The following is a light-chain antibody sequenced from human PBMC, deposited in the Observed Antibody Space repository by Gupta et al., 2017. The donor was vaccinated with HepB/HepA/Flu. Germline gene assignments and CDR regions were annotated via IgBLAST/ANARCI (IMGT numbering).Light chain of an antibody. CDR3: CSYAGPTRV. CDR1: SSDVGGYNY. Sequence: QSALTQPRSVSGSPGQSVTISCTGTSSDVGGYNYVSWYQQHPGKAPKLMIHDVSKRPPGVPDRFSGSKSGNTASLTISGLQAEDEADYYCCSYAGPTRVFGGGTKLTVL. V-gene: IGLV2-11*01. CDR2: DVS. J-gene: IGLJ2*01.